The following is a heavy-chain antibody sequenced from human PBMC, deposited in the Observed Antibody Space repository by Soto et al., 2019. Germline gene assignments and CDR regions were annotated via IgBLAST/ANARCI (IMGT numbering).Heavy chain of an antibody. Sequence: EPLPLTCTDSGAHMRTYSWSWIRQSAGKGLEWIGHMYTNGRTNYIPSLKSRITMSVDTSKNQFSLNLKFVTAADTAVYFCAKDQSGAADIWGQGTMVT. D-gene: IGHD7-27*01. CDR2: MYTNGRT. J-gene: IGHJ3*02. CDR1: GAHMRTYS. V-gene: IGHV4-4*07. CDR3: AKDQSGAADI.